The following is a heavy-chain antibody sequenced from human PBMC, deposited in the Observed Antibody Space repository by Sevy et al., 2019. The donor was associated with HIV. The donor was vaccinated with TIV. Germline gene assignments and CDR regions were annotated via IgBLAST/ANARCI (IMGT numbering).Heavy chain of an antibody. CDR3: ARDKPQGVVIIPGSMWGGVDY. CDR1: GYTFKTYG. D-gene: IGHD2-2*01. V-gene: IGHV1-18*01. CDR2: ISAYSGDT. Sequence: ASVKVSCKTFGYTFKTYGISWVRQAPGQGLEWMGWISAYSGDTNFAQKFQGRVTITTDTSTRTAYMELSSLRSDDTAVYFCARDKPQGVVIIPGSMWGGVDYWGQGTVVTVSS. J-gene: IGHJ4*02.